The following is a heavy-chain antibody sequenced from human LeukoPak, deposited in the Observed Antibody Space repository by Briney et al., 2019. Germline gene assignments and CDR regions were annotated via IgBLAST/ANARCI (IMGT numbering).Heavy chain of an antibody. CDR3: ARGIYCTNGVCPFDP. D-gene: IGHD2-8*01. Sequence: GGSLRLSCAASGFTFSSYDMHWVRQATGKGLEWVSGIGTAGDTYYPGSVKGRFTISRDNAKNSLYLQMNSLRAEDTAVYYCARGIYCTNGVCPFDPWGQGTLVTVSS. CDR1: GFTFSSYD. V-gene: IGHV3-13*01. J-gene: IGHJ5*02. CDR2: IGTAGDT.